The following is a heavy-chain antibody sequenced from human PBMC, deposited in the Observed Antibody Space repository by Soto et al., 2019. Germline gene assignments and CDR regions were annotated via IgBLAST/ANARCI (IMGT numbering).Heavy chain of an antibody. D-gene: IGHD6-13*01. CDR2: VSDSGGST. V-gene: IGHV3-23*01. CDR1: GFTFSSYA. J-gene: IGHJ4*02. Sequence: EVQLLESGGGLVQPGGSLRLSCAASGFTFSSYAMSWVRQAPGKGLEYVSSVSDSGGSTYYADSVKGRFPISRDSSKNMLYLRMNALRVEDTAIYYCAKGGLGQQLGLGDWGQGTLVTVSS. CDR3: AKGGLGQQLGLGD.